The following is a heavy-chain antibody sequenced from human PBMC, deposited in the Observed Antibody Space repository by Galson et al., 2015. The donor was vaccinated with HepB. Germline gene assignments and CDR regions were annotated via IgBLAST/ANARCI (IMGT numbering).Heavy chain of an antibody. CDR2: IYSGGST. V-gene: IGHV3-66*02. D-gene: IGHD6-13*01. CDR1: GFTVYNNY. Sequence: SLRLSCAVSGFTVYNNYMSWVRQAPGKGLEWVSLIYSGGSTHYADSVKGRFTISRDKSKNTLYLEMNSLKPEDTAVYYCARDPPGVAAAGSGYGGQGTLVTVSS. CDR3: ARDPPGVAAAGSGY. J-gene: IGHJ4*02.